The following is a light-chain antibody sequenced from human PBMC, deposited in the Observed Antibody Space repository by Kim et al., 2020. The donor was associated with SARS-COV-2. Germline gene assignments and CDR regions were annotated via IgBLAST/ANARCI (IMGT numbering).Light chain of an antibody. V-gene: IGKV1-5*03. Sequence: ASGGDRVTITCRASQSISSWLAWYQQKTGKAPKLLIYKASSLESGVPSRFSGSRSGTEFTLTISSLQPDDFATYYCQQYNSYPLTFGGGTKVDIK. CDR2: KAS. CDR3: QQYNSYPLT. J-gene: IGKJ4*01. CDR1: QSISSW.